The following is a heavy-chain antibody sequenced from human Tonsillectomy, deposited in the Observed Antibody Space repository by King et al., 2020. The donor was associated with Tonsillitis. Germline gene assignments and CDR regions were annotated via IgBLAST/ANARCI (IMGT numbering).Heavy chain of an antibody. CDR3: ARDSGFYYGRVGYLDD. CDR1: GFSFSDYY. J-gene: IGHJ4*02. CDR2: ISVGRSGYR. Sequence: VQLVESGGGLVKPGGSLTLSCAVSGFSFSDYYMSWIRQAPGKGLQWVSSISVGRSGYRNYADSVKGRFTISRDNAKNSLYLQVNSLRAEDTAVYFCARDSGFYYGRVGYLDDWGQGTLVTVSS. V-gene: IGHV3-11*06. D-gene: IGHD3-10*02.